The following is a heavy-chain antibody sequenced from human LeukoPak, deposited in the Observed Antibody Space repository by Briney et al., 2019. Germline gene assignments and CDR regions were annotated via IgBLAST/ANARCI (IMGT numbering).Heavy chain of an antibody. D-gene: IGHD3-16*01. CDR2: ISGSGGST. V-gene: IGHV3-23*01. CDR3: ASWARREYYMDV. CDR1: GFTFSSYG. Sequence: GGSLRLSCAASGFTFSSYGMSWVRQAPGKGLEWVSAISGSGGSTYYADSVKGRFTISRDNSKNTLYLQMNSLRAEDTAVYYCASWARREYYMDVWGKGTTVTISS. J-gene: IGHJ6*03.